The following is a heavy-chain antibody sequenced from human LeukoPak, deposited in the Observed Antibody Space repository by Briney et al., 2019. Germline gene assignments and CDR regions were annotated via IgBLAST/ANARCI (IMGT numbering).Heavy chain of an antibody. J-gene: IGHJ4*02. CDR3: ARRSTGTTSFDY. Sequence: ASVKVSCKASGGTFSSYAISWVGQAPGQGLEWMGGIIPIFGTANYAQKFQGRVTITTDESTSTAYMELSSLRSEDTAVYYCARRSTGTTSFDYWGQGTLVTVSS. V-gene: IGHV1-69*05. CDR1: GGTFSSYA. CDR2: IIPIFGTA. D-gene: IGHD1-7*01.